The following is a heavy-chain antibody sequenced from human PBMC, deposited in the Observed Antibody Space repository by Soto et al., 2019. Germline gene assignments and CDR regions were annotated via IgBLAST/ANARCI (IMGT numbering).Heavy chain of an antibody. CDR1: GGTFTNYA. CDR3: GSWLKEGGIGGNYYYGMDV. J-gene: IGHJ6*02. Sequence: VQLVQSGAEVKKPGSSVKVSCKASGGTFTNYAFSWVRQAPGQGLEWLGGIIPIFGTADYAQKFQGRITISGDEPPSTVHMELSSLRSDDTAVYYWGSWLKEGGIGGNYYYGMDVWGQGTTVTVSS. V-gene: IGHV1-69*13. D-gene: IGHD1-1*01. CDR2: IIPIFGTA.